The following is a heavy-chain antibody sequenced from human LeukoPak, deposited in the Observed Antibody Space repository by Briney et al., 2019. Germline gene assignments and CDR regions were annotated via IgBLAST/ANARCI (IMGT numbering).Heavy chain of an antibody. CDR2: ISYDGSKK. D-gene: IGHD3-22*01. V-gene: IGHV3-30-3*01. J-gene: IGHJ4*02. Sequence: GGSLRLSCAASAFTFRSYAMHWVRQAPGKGLEWVAVISYDGSKKYYADSVKGRFTISRDNSKNTLYLQMNSLRAEDTAVYYCARGPQDGAYYYDSSGYFLDYWGQGTLVTVSS. CDR1: AFTFRSYA. CDR3: ARGPQDGAYYYDSSGYFLDY.